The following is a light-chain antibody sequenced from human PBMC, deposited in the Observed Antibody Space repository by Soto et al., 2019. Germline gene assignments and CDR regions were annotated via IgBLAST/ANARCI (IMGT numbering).Light chain of an antibody. CDR3: AAWDESLTGFV. V-gene: IGLV1-44*01. CDR1: SSNIGSNT. J-gene: IGLJ1*01. CDR2: NHN. Sequence: QSVLTQPPSVSGIPGQRVTISCSGTSSNIGSNTVNWYQQFPGTAPKLLIYNHNLRPSGVPDRFSGSKSGTSASLAISGLQSEDEADYYCAAWDESLTGFVFGTGTKVTVL.